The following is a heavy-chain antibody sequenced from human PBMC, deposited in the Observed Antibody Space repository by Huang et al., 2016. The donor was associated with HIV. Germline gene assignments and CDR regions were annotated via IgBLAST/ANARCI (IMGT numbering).Heavy chain of an antibody. D-gene: IGHD3-10*01. CDR1: GGSIRSDNYY. V-gene: IGHV4-39*01. CDR2: IYYSGGT. J-gene: IGHJ4*02. Sequence: QLQLQESGPGLVKPSETLSLTCTVSGGSIRSDNYYWGWIRQPPGKGLEWIGSIYYSGGTYSNPDLKSRVTITVDTSKNQFSLKMRAVTAADTAVYYCARLPGSITMIRGVITDPYWGQGTLVTVSS. CDR3: ARLPGSITMIRGVITDPY.